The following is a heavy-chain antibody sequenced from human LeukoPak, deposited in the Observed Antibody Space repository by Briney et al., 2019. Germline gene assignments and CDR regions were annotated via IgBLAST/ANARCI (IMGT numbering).Heavy chain of an antibody. D-gene: IGHD3-3*01. CDR3: ARDLRGDYDFWSGRFPID. CDR1: GFTFSIYS. V-gene: IGHV3-30*03. CDR2: MSSDGNKN. J-gene: IGHJ4*02. Sequence: PGGSLRLSCAGSGFTFSIYSMNWVRQAPGEGLEWVAVMSSDGNKNYYADSVKGRFTISRDNSKDTLYLEMHSLIREDTAVYYCARDLRGDYDFWSGRFPIDWGRGTLVTVPS.